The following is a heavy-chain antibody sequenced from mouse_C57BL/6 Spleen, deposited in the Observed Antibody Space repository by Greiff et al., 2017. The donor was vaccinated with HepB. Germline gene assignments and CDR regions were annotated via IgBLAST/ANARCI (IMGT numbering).Heavy chain of an antibody. CDR2: INPSTGGT. D-gene: IGHD1-1*01. CDR3: TRGYYGSSYCWYFDV. Sequence: EVQLQQSGPELVKPGASVKISCKASGYSFTGYYMNWVKQSPEKSLEWIGEINPSTGGTTYNQKFKAKATLTVDKSSSTAYMQLKSLTSEDSAVYYCTRGYYGSSYCWYFDVWGTGTTVTVSS. V-gene: IGHV1-42*01. J-gene: IGHJ1*03. CDR1: GYSFTGYY.